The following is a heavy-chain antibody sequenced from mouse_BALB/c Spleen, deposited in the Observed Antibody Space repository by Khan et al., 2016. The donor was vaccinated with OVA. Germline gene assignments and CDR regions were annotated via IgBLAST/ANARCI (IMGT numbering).Heavy chain of an antibody. CDR2: IYPSDSYT. D-gene: IGHD2-3*01. V-gene: IGHV1-69*02. CDR1: GYTFTNYW. Sequence: QVQLKESGTELVRPGASVKLSCKASGYTFTNYWINWVKQRPGQGLEWIGNIYPSDSYTNYNQKFKDKATLTVDKSSSTASMQLNSPTSEDSAVYYCRREGVDGSSIAYWGQGTLVTVSA. J-gene: IGHJ3*01. CDR3: RREGVDGSSIAY.